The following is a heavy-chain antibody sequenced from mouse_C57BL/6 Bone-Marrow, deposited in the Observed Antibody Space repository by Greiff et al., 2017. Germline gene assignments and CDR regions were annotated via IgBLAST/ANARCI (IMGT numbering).Heavy chain of an antibody. CDR2: IYPRSGNT. CDR3: AREGLYDGYYYFDF. D-gene: IGHD2-3*01. Sequence: QVQLQQSGAELARPGASVKLSCKASGYTFTSYGISWVKQRTGQGLEWIGEIYPRSGNTYYNEKFKGKATLTADKSSSTAYMELRSLASEDSAVYFCAREGLYDGYYYFDFWGQGTTLTVSS. J-gene: IGHJ2*01. CDR1: GYTFTSYG. V-gene: IGHV1-81*01.